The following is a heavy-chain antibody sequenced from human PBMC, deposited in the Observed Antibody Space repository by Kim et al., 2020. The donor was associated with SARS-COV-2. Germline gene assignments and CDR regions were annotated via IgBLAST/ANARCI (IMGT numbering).Heavy chain of an antibody. D-gene: IGHD1-26*01. CDR3: ARVANSGSFSFDY. V-gene: IGHV4-61*02. CDR2: TYTSGST. Sequence: SETLSLTCTVSGGSISSGSYYWTWIRQPAGKGLEWIGRTYTSGSTNYNPSLKSRVTISVDTSKNQFSLKLSSVTASDTAVYYCARVANSGSFSFDYWGQGTLVSVSS. CDR1: GGSISSGSYY. J-gene: IGHJ4*02.